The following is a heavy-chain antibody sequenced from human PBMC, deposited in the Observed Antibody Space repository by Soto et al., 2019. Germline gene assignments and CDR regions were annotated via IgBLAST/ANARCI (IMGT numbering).Heavy chain of an antibody. V-gene: IGHV3-9*01. J-gene: IGHJ6*02. D-gene: IGHD6-19*01. Sequence: PGGSLRLSCATSGFIFEDYAMHWVRQAPGKGLEWVSGLSWNGGATGYADSVRGRFTISRDNARTSLYLQMNSLRAEDTAVYYCAKNLGGIAVALSRYYYYGMDVWGQGTTVTVSS. CDR3: AKNLGGIAVALSRYYYYGMDV. CDR1: GFIFEDYA. CDR2: LSWNGGAT.